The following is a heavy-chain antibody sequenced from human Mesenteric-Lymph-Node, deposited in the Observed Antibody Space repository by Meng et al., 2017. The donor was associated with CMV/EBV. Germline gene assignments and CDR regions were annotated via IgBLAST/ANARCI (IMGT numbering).Heavy chain of an antibody. V-gene: IGHV4-34*01. J-gene: IGHJ4*02. CDR3: ARHQRWLKSEGGFNY. D-gene: IGHD4-23*01. CDR2: INHSGST. Sequence: QVHSQQWGAGLLEPSETLSLPCAVYGGSFSGYYWSWIRQPPGKGLEWIGEINHSGSTNYNPSLKSRVTISVDTSKNQFSLKLSSVTAADTAVYYCARHQRWLKSEGGFNYWGQGTLVTVSS. CDR1: GGSFSGYY.